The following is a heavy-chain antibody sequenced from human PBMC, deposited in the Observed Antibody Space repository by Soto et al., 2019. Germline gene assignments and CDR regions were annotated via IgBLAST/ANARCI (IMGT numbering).Heavy chain of an antibody. Sequence: EVHLVESGGGLVQPGGSLKLSCAASGFAFSGSAIHWVRQASGKGLEWVGRMKGKPDNYATTYAASVQGRFTISRDDSRNTAYLQMNSLKTEDTAVYYCARESWQPGEDYWGQGTLVTVSS. D-gene: IGHD3-10*01. J-gene: IGHJ4*02. CDR2: MKGKPDNYAT. V-gene: IGHV3-73*01. CDR1: GFAFSGSA. CDR3: ARESWQPGEDY.